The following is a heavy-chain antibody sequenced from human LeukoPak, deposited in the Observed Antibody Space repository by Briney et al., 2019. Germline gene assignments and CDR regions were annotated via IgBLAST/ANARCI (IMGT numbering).Heavy chain of an antibody. D-gene: IGHD3-3*01. J-gene: IGHJ3*02. CDR3: ARLSLTIFGVVIPDDAFDI. Sequence: PGVSLRLSCAASGFTFSSYSMNWVRQAPGKGLEWVSYISSSSSTIYYADSVKGRFTISRDNAKNSLYLQMNSLRAEDTAVYYCARLSLTIFGVVIPDDAFDIWGQGTMVTVSS. CDR2: ISSSSSTI. V-gene: IGHV3-48*01. CDR1: GFTFSSYS.